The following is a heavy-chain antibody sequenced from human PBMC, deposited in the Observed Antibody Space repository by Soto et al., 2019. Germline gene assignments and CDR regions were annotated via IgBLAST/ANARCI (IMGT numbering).Heavy chain of an antibody. CDR2: INHSGST. D-gene: IGHD2-15*01. J-gene: IGHJ6*03. CDR1: GGSFSGYY. Sequence: SETLSLTCAVYGGSFSGYYWSWIRQPPGKGLEWIGEINHSGSTNYNPSLKSRVTISVDTSKNQFSLKLSSVTAADTAVYYCARGTKGRVAATLYYYMDVWGKGTRSPSP. V-gene: IGHV4-34*01. CDR3: ARGTKGRVAATLYYYMDV.